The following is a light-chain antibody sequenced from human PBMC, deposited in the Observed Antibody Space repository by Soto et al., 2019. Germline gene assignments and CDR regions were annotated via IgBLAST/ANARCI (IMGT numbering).Light chain of an antibody. J-gene: IGKJ3*01. CDR1: QSITTY. CDR2: AAS. Sequence: GDRVTVTCRASQSITTYLNWYQQKPGKAPKLLIYAASSLESGVPPRFSGSGSGTDFTLSISSLRPEDFATYYCQQSYSTPFTFGPGTKVDIK. V-gene: IGKV1-39*01. CDR3: QQSYSTPFT.